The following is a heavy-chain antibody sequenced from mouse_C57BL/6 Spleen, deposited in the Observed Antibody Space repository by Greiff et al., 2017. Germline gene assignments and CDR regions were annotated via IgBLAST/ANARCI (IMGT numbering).Heavy chain of an antibody. D-gene: IGHD1-1*01. Sequence: EVNVVESGGGLVKPGGSLKLSCAASGFTFSSYAMSWVRQTPEKRLEWVATISDGGSYTYYPDNVKGRFTISRDNAKNNLYLQMSHLKSEDTAMYYGARASITTVVKTPCDYWGQGTTLTVAS. V-gene: IGHV5-4*03. CDR1: GFTFSSYA. J-gene: IGHJ2*01. CDR3: ARASITTVVKTPCDY. CDR2: ISDGGSYT.